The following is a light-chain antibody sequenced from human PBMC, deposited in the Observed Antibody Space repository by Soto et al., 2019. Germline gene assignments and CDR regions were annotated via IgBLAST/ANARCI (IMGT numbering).Light chain of an antibody. CDR2: DAS. V-gene: IGKV3-20*01. J-gene: IGKJ1*01. CDR3: QQYGSSGT. Sequence: EIVMTQSPATLSVSPGERATLSCRASQSVSSYLAWYQQKPGQAPGLLIYDASNRATGIPARFSGSGSGTDFTLTISRLEPEDFAVYYCQQYGSSGTFGQGTKVDI. CDR1: QSVSSY.